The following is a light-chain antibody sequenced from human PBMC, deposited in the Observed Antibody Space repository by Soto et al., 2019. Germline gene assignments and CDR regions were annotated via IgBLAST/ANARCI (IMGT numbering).Light chain of an antibody. CDR2: GAS. V-gene: IGKV3-20*01. CDR3: QQYGSSPWT. Sequence: EIVLTQSPGTLSLSPGERATLSCRASQSVSSSYLALYQQKPGQAPRLLIYGASSRSTGIPDRFSGSGSGTDVTRTISRLEPEDFEVYYCQQYGSSPWTFGQGTKVEIK. J-gene: IGKJ1*01. CDR1: QSVSSSY.